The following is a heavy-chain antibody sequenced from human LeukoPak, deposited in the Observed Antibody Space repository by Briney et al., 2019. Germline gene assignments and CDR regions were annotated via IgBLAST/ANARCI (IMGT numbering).Heavy chain of an antibody. Sequence: PSETLSLTCTVSGGSISSSSYSWGWIRQPPGKGLEWIGSICYSGSTYYNPSLKSRVTISVDTSKNQFSLKLRSVTAADTAVYYCARGCSGCSQRFDPWGQGTLVTVSS. CDR1: GGSISSSSYS. D-gene: IGHD6-19*01. J-gene: IGHJ5*02. CDR3: ARGCSGCSQRFDP. CDR2: ICYSGST. V-gene: IGHV4-39*07.